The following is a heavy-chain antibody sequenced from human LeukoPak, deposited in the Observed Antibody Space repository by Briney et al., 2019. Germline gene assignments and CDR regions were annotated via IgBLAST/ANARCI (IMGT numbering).Heavy chain of an antibody. CDR1: GYSISGGYY. CDR3: ARGGYTYGLVGAFDI. V-gene: IGHV4-61*08. D-gene: IGHD5-18*01. CDR2: IYHSGST. J-gene: IGHJ3*02. Sequence: SETLSLTCTVSGYSISGGYYWGWIRQPPGKGLEWIGYIYHSGSTNYNPSLKSRVTISLDTSKNQFSLMLSSVTAADTAVYYCARGGYTYGLVGAFDIWGQGTMVTVSS.